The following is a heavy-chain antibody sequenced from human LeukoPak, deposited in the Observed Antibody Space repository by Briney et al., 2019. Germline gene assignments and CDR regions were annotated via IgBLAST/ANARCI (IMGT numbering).Heavy chain of an antibody. V-gene: IGHV4-59*01. CDR3: ARVSRHYVWGSYRSNWFDP. D-gene: IGHD3-16*02. CDR2: IYYSGST. CDR1: GGSFSGYY. Sequence: SETLSLTCAVYGGSFSGYYWSWIRQPPGKGLEWIGYIYYSGSTNYNPSLKSRVTISVDTSKNQFSLKLSSVTAADTAVYYCARVSRHYVWGSYRSNWFDPWGQGTLVTVSS. J-gene: IGHJ5*02.